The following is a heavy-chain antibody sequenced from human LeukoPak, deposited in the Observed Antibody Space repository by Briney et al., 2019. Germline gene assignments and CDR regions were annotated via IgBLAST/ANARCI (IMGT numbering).Heavy chain of an antibody. CDR3: ARDVGAKDY. Sequence: GGSLGLSCAASGFTFSSYSMNWVRQAPGKGLEWVANIKQDGSEKYYVDSVKGRFTISRDNAKNSLYLQMNSLRAEDTAVYYCARDVGAKDYWGQGTLVTVSS. V-gene: IGHV3-7*03. D-gene: IGHD1-26*01. CDR1: GFTFSSYS. J-gene: IGHJ4*02. CDR2: IKQDGSEK.